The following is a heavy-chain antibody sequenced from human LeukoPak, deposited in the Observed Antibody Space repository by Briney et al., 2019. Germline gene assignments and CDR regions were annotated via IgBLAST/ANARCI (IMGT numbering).Heavy chain of an antibody. V-gene: IGHV1-46*01. Sequence: ASVKVSCKASGYTFTSYYMHWVRQAPGQGLEWMGIINPSGGSTSYAQKFQGRVTMTRDMSTSTVYMELSSLRSEDTAVYYCGRVVGYSGYDPGVDAFDIWGQGTMVTVSS. CDR2: INPSGGST. CDR1: GYTFTSYY. CDR3: GRVVGYSGYDPGVDAFDI. J-gene: IGHJ3*02. D-gene: IGHD5-12*01.